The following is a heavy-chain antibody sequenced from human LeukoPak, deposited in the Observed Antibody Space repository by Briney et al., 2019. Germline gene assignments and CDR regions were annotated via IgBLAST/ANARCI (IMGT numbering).Heavy chain of an antibody. J-gene: IGHJ3*01. CDR3: ARDDRSTRSSFGLDAYDV. CDR2: IKEDGSQK. D-gene: IGHD6-6*01. V-gene: IGHV3-7*01. Sequence: PGGSLRLSCAASGFTFSRYWMTWVRQAPGKGLEWVANIKEDGSQKYYVDSVKGRFIISRDNAKGSLYLQMNSLRAEDTAVYYCARDDRSTRSSFGLDAYDVWGQGTMATVSS. CDR1: GFTFSRYW.